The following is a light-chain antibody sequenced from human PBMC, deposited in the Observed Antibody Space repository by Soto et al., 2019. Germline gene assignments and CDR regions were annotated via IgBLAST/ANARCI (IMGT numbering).Light chain of an antibody. CDR3: QQIYSIPIT. Sequence: DIQMTQSPFSLSASVADRVTITCRTSQSISSDLNWYQQKAGKVPKLLIYAASSLQSGVPSRFSGSGSGTHFTLTISSLQPEDFATYYCQQIYSIPITFGQGTRLEIK. V-gene: IGKV1-39*01. J-gene: IGKJ5*01. CDR2: AAS. CDR1: QSISSD.